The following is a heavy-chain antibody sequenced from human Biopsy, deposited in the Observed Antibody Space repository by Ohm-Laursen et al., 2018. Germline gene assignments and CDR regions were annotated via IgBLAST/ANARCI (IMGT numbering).Heavy chain of an antibody. CDR1: GNTFATYH. V-gene: IGHV1-46*01. CDR2: ISPSGATT. Sequence: VASVKVSYKASGNTFATYHIHWVRQAPGQGLEWMGVISPSGATTSFSQKFQGRITMTRDTSTGTVYMDLNSLGSEDTAVYYCARAGVGSDGTDSYYYGMDVWGPGTTVTVSS. D-gene: IGHD5-24*01. J-gene: IGHJ6*02. CDR3: ARAGVGSDGTDSYYYGMDV.